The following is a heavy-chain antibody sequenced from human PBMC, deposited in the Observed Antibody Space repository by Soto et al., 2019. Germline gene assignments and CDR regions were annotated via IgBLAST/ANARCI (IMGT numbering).Heavy chain of an antibody. J-gene: IGHJ6*03. CDR3: ARGVHDDIWGGWGPYYYYMEV. CDR1: GDSVSSNSAA. V-gene: IGHV6-1*01. D-gene: IGHD3-16*01. Sequence: SQTLSLTCAISGDSVSSNSAAWNLIRQSPSRGREWLRRTYYRSKWYNDYAVSVKSRITINPDTSKNQFSLQLNSVTPEDTAVYYCARGVHDDIWGGWGPYYYYMEVWGKGTTVTVSS. CDR2: TYYRSKWYN.